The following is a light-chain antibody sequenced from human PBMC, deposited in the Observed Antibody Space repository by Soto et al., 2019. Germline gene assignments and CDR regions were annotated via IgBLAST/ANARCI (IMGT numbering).Light chain of an antibody. V-gene: IGKV3-15*01. Sequence: EIVMTQSPATLSVSPGERATLSCRASQTVSSNLAWYQQKPGQAPRLLIYGAFTRATGIPARFSGSGSGTDFTLTINSLEPEDFAVYYCQQRSNWPPITFGQGTRLEIK. CDR1: QTVSSN. CDR3: QQRSNWPPIT. CDR2: GAF. J-gene: IGKJ5*01.